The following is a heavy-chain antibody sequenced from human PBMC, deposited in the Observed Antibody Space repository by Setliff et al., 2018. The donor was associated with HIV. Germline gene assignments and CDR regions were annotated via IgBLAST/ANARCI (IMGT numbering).Heavy chain of an antibody. Sequence: ASVKVSCKTTGGTFNIFSITWVRQAPGQGLEWLGWISPYNGNTDYVYNVPDRITMTTDTSTGTAYMELRSLTSDDSAVYYCARDAPKVVDKFDLWGQGTKVTVSS. V-gene: IGHV1-18*01. CDR2: ISPYNGNT. D-gene: IGHD3-22*01. J-gene: IGHJ3*01. CDR3: ARDAPKVVDKFDL. CDR1: GGTFNIFS.